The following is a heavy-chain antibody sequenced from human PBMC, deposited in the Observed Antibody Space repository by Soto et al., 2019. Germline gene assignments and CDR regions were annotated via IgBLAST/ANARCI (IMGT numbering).Heavy chain of an antibody. V-gene: IGHV3-30-3*01. D-gene: IGHD2-15*01. CDR2: ISYDGSNK. J-gene: IGHJ4*02. CDR3: ARDLADQLAGFDY. CDR1: GFTFSSYA. Sequence: QVQLVESGGGVVQPGRSLRLSCAASGFTFSSYAMHWVRQAPGKGLEWVAVISYDGSNKYYADSVKGRFTISRDNSKNTLYLQMNSLRAEDTAVYYCARDLADQLAGFDYWGQGTLVTVSS.